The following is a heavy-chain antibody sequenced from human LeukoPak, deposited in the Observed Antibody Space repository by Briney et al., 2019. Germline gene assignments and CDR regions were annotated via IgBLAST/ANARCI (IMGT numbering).Heavy chain of an antibody. V-gene: IGHV3-30*18. CDR3: AKDWRLDV. CDR1: GFTFSSYG. D-gene: IGHD3-3*01. Sequence: GGSLRLSCAASGFTFSSYGMHWVRQAPGKGLEWVAVISYDGSNKYYADSVKGRFTISRDNSKDTLFLQMNSLRAEDTAVYYCAKDWRLDVWGQGTTVTVSS. J-gene: IGHJ6*02. CDR2: ISYDGSNK.